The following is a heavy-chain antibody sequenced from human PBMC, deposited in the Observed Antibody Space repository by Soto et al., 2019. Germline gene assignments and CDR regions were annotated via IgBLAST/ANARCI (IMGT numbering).Heavy chain of an antibody. CDR1: GGSITSSSYY. CDR2: IYYSGST. CDR3: ATLIYYDSSGYYRKFDY. J-gene: IGHJ4*02. V-gene: IGHV4-39*01. D-gene: IGHD3-22*01. Sequence: SETLSLTCTVSGGSITSSSYYWGWIRQTPGKGLEWIASIYYSGSTYYNPSLKSRVTISVDTSKNQFSLKLSSVTVADTAVYYCATLIYYDSSGYYRKFDYWGQGTLVTVSS.